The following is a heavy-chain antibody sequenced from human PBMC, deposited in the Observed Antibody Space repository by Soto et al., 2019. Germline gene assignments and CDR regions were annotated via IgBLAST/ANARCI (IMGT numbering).Heavy chain of an antibody. D-gene: IGHD6-19*01. V-gene: IGHV3-30*03. CDR3: ASGYRSGWYYCDY. CDR1: GFTVSTYG. Sequence: QVQLVESGGGVVQPGRSLRLSCAVSGFTVSTYGMHWVRQAPGKGLEWVAVISHDGSNKYYADSVKGRFTISRDNSKNTLYLQMNSRKTEDAAVYYCASGYRSGWYYCDYWGQGTLVTVSS. CDR2: ISHDGSNK. J-gene: IGHJ4*02.